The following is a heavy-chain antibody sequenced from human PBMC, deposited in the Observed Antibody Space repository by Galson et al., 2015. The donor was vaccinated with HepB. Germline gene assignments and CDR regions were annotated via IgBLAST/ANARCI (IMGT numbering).Heavy chain of an antibody. V-gene: IGHV3-64D*06. CDR2: ISSNGGST. J-gene: IGHJ4*02. CDR1: GFTFSSYA. Sequence: SLRLSCAASGFTFSSYAMHWVRQAPGKGLEYVSAISSNGGSTYYADSVKGRFTISRDNSKNTLYLQMSSLRAEDTAVYYCVKDGRRRDFWSGYIRPFDYWGQGTLVTVSS. D-gene: IGHD3-3*01. CDR3: VKDGRRRDFWSGYIRPFDY.